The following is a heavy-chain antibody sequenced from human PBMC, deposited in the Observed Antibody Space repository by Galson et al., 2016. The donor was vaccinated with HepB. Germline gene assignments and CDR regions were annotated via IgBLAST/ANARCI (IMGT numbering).Heavy chain of an antibody. V-gene: IGHV4-61*01. CDR2: IYNSGST. Sequence: SETLSLTCTVSGDSVSSGNFYWSWIRQPPGKRLEWIGYIYNSGSTHYNPSLKGRVTISVDPSKNQFSLRLSSVTAADTAVYYCARGGSAFHSYNYYGLDVWGQGTTVTVSS. CDR1: GDSVSSGNFY. CDR3: ARGGSAFHSYNYYGLDV. J-gene: IGHJ6*02. D-gene: IGHD1-14*01.